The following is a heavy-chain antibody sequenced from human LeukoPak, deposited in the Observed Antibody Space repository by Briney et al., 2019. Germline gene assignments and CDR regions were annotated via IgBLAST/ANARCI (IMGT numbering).Heavy chain of an antibody. CDR3: ARSIASAGRTYWYFDL. J-gene: IGHJ2*01. CDR1: GGSIRSYY. D-gene: IGHD6-13*01. Sequence: SETLSLTCTVSGGSIRSYYWSCIRQPPGKGLEWIGYIYYSGSTNYNPSLKSRVTISVDTSKNQFSLKLSSVTAADTSVYYCARSIASAGRTYWYFDLWGRGTLVTVSS. CDR2: IYYSGST. V-gene: IGHV4-59*01.